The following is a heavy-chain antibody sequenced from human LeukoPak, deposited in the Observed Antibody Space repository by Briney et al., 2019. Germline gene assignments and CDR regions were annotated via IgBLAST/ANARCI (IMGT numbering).Heavy chain of an antibody. CDR1: GFAFSGYW. Sequence: PGGSLRLSCAASGFAFSGYWMHWVRQPPGKGLEWVSYISNSGSTIYYADSVKGRFTISRDNAKNSLYLQMNSLRAEDTAVYYCARKYCSSTSCLFDYWGQGTLVTVSS. J-gene: IGHJ4*02. V-gene: IGHV3-48*03. CDR3: ARKYCSSTSCLFDY. D-gene: IGHD2-2*01. CDR2: ISNSGSTI.